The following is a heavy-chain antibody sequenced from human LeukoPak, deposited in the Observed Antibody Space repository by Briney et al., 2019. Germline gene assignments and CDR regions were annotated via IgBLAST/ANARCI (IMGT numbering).Heavy chain of an antibody. V-gene: IGHV3-69-1*01. D-gene: IGHD3-16*01. CDR3: AKDRANWAIDD. Sequence: GILRLSCVASGFTFTDHPMNWVRQAPGKGLGWISYIGGDGIAFYADSVKGRFTASKDDARKSMYLQMNSLRVEDTAVYYCAKDRANWAIDDWGQGTQVTVSS. CDR2: IGGDGIA. CDR1: GFTFTDHP. J-gene: IGHJ4*02.